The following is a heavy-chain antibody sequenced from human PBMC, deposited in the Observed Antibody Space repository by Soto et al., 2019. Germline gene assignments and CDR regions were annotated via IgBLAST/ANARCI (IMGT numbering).Heavy chain of an antibody. CDR2: IYPGDSDT. CDR1: GYGFTSYW. Sequence: GESLKISCQGSGYGFTSYWIGWVRQMPGKGLEWMGIIYPGDSDTRHSPSFQGQVTISADKSFSTAYLQWSSLKATDTAVYYCAREGYGGYCSGGTCYGDAFDIWGQGTMVTVSS. CDR3: AREGYGGYCSGGTCYGDAFDI. D-gene: IGHD2-15*01. V-gene: IGHV5-51*01. J-gene: IGHJ3*02.